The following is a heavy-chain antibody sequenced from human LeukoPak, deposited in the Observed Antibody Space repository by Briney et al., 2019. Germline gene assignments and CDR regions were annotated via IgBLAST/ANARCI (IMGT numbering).Heavy chain of an antibody. V-gene: IGHV1-18*01. CDR1: GYTFTSYG. J-gene: IGHJ1*01. CDR3: ARGPPTAQYFQH. CDR2: ISAYNGNT. D-gene: IGHD1-1*01. Sequence: ASVKVSCKASGYTFTSYGISWVRQAPGQGLEWMGWISAYNGNTNYAQKFQGRVTMTRDTSISTAYMELSSLRSEDTAVYYCARGPPTAQYFQHWGQGTLVTVSS.